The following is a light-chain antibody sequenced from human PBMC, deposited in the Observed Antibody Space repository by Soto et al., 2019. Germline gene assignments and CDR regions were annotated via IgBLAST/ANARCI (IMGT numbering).Light chain of an antibody. CDR2: QHT. Sequence: SYELTQPPSVSVSPGQTAYITCSGDKLGDKYACWYQQKPGQSPVLVIYQHTKRPSGIPERFSGSNSENTATLTISGTQAMDEADYYCQAWDSSTVVFGGGTKLTVL. V-gene: IGLV3-1*01. CDR3: QAWDSSTVV. J-gene: IGLJ3*02. CDR1: KLGDKY.